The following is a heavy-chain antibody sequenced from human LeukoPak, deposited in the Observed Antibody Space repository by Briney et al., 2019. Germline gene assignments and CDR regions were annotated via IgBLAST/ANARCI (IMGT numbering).Heavy chain of an antibody. J-gene: IGHJ6*02. Sequence: GGSLRLSCAASGLTVSSNYMSWVRQAPGKGLEWVSVIYSGGSTYYADSVKGRFTISRDNSKNTLYLQMNSLRAEDTAVYYCARDPKGTYHYFYGMDVWGQGTTVTVSS. V-gene: IGHV3-53*01. CDR2: IYSGGST. CDR1: GLTVSSNY. D-gene: IGHD3-16*02. CDR3: ARDPKGTYHYFYGMDV.